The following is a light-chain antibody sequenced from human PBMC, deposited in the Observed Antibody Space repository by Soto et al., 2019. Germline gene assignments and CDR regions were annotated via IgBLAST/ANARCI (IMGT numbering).Light chain of an antibody. J-gene: IGLJ1*01. Sequence: QSLLTQPPSVSGAPGQRVTISCTGSSSSIGAGYDVHWYQQLPGTAPKLLIYGNSNRPSGVPDRFSGSKSGNTASLTVSGLQAEDEADYYCSSYAGSSNVFGTGTKVTGL. CDR2: GNS. CDR3: SSYAGSSNV. V-gene: IGLV1-40*01. CDR1: SSSIGAGYD.